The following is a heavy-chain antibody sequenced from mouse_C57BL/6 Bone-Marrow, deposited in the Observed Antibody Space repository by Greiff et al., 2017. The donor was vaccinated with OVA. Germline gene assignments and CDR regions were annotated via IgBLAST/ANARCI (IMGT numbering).Heavy chain of an antibody. CDR1: GYTFTSYW. CDR2: IDPSDSYT. V-gene: IGHV1-69*01. D-gene: IGHD1-1*01. Sequence: QVQLQQPGAELVMPGASVKLSCKASGYTFTSYWMHWVKQRPGQGLEWIGEIDPSDSYTNYNQKFKGKSTLTVDKSSSTAYMQLSSLTSEDSAVYYGAREGGYYGSRGAYWGQGTLVTVSA. CDR3: AREGGYYGSRGAY. J-gene: IGHJ3*01.